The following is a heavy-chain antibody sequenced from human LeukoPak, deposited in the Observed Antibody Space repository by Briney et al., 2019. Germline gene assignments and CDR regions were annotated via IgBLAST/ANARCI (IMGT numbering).Heavy chain of an antibody. V-gene: IGHV4-34*01. J-gene: IGHJ4*02. CDR2: INHSGST. Sequence: PSETLSLTCAVYGGSFSGYYWSWIHQPPGKGLEWIGEINHSGSTNYNPSLKSRVTISVDTSKNQFSPKLSSVTAADTAVYYCARGLGGYWGQGALVTVSS. CDR3: ARGLGGY. CDR1: GGSFSGYY. D-gene: IGHD3-16*01.